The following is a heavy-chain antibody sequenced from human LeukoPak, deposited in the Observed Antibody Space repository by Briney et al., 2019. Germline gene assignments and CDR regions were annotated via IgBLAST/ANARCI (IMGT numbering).Heavy chain of an antibody. Sequence: SETLSLTCAVYGGSFSGYYWSWIRQPPGKGLEWIGEINHSGSTNYNPSLKSRVTISVETSKNQFSLKLSSVTAADTAVYYCASGSYSNLDYWGQGTLVTVSS. CDR3: ASGSYSNLDY. J-gene: IGHJ4*02. V-gene: IGHV4-34*01. CDR1: GGSFSGYY. CDR2: INHSGST. D-gene: IGHD4-11*01.